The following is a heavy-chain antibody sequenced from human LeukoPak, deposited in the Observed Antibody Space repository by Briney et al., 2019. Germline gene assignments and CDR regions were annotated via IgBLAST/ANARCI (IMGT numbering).Heavy chain of an antibody. D-gene: IGHD2-15*01. V-gene: IGHV3-23*01. CDR3: AKRYCSGGSCSYYYYYMDV. Sequence: GGSMRPSCAASGLTFSSYAMSCVRQAPGKGLEWVSAISGSGGSTYYADSVKGRFTISRDNSKNTLYLQMNSLRAEDTAVYYCAKRYCSGGSCSYYYYYMDVWGKGTTVTVSS. CDR1: GLTFSSYA. J-gene: IGHJ6*03. CDR2: ISGSGGST.